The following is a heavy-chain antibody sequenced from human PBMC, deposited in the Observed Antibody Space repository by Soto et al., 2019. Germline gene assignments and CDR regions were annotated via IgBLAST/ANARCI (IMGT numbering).Heavy chain of an antibody. Sequence: QVQLVQSGAEVKKPGASVKVSCKAYGYTFRTYGLSWVRQAPGQELEWMGWISAYTGNTVYTQRFKGRLTLATDTSTGTAYMELRSLRLDDTAVYYCARDFYESSGYCDYWGQGTLVTVSS. V-gene: IGHV1-18*01. CDR1: GYTFRTYG. D-gene: IGHD3-22*01. CDR3: ARDFYESSGYCDY. J-gene: IGHJ4*02. CDR2: ISAYTGNT.